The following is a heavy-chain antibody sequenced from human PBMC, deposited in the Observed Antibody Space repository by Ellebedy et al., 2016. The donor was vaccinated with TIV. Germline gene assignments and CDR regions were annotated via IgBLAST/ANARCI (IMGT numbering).Heavy chain of an antibody. CDR2: INQDESEK. D-gene: IGHD1/OR15-1a*01. V-gene: IGHV3-7*01. Sequence: GESLKISXEASGFNFRSFWMSWVRQAPGKGLEWVANINQDESEKYYEDSVRGRFTIFRDNAKNSLYLEMNSLRGEDTGVYYCARTGSDWDTYYYYYGLDAWGQGTTVTVSS. CDR3: ARTGSDWDTYYYYYGLDA. J-gene: IGHJ6*02. CDR1: GFNFRSFW.